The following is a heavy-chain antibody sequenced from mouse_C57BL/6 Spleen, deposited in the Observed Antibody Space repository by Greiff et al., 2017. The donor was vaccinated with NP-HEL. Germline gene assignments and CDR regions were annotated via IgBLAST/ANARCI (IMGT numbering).Heavy chain of an antibody. V-gene: IGHV1-75*01. Sequence: VQLQQSGPELVKPGASVKISCKASGYTFTDYYINWVKQRPGQGLEWIGWIFPGSGSTYYNEKFKGKATLTVDKSSSTAYMLLSSLTSEDSAVYFCARHYDYDRWYFDVWGTGTTVTVSS. D-gene: IGHD2-4*01. CDR3: ARHYDYDRWYFDV. J-gene: IGHJ1*03. CDR1: GYTFTDYY. CDR2: IFPGSGST.